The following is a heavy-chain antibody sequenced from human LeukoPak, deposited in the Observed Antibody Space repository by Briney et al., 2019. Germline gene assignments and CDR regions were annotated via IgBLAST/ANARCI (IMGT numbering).Heavy chain of an antibody. J-gene: IGHJ6*04. V-gene: IGHV5-51*01. CDR2: IYPGDSDT. Sequence: GESLRVSCKGSGYSFTTFWIGWVRQVPGKGLELMGIIYPGDSDTRYSPSFQGQVTISADKSISTAYLQWSSLRASDTAMYYCARQWGSGSFAPYYMDVWGKGTTVTVSS. D-gene: IGHD3-10*01. CDR3: ARQWGSGSFAPYYMDV. CDR1: GYSFTTFW.